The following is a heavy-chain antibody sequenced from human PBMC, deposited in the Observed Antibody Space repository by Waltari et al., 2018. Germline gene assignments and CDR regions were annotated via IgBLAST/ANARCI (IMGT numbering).Heavy chain of an antibody. Sequence: QVQLQQWGAGLLKPSETLSLTCAVYGGSFSGYYWSWIRQPPGKGLEWIGEINHSGSTNYNPSLKSRFTISVDTAKNQFSLKLSSVTAADTAVYYCARAAYSNPSRGAFFDYWGQGTLVTVSS. CDR2: INHSGST. CDR3: ARAAYSNPSRGAFFDY. J-gene: IGHJ4*02. V-gene: IGHV4-34*01. D-gene: IGHD6-13*01. CDR1: GGSFSGYY.